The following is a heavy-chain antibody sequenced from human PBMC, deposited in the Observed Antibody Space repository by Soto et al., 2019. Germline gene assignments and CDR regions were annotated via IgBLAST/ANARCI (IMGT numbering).Heavy chain of an antibody. Sequence: QITLKESGPTLVKPTQTLTPTCTFSGFSVSTSGVGVAWIRQPPGKALEWLALINWDGDESYSPLLQSRVAITKHTSKNQVVLTMTNMDPVDTATYYCAHKGGRGAGMDVWGEGTTVTVSS. D-gene: IGHD2-15*01. V-gene: IGHV2-5*02. CDR2: INWDGDE. CDR3: AHKGGRGAGMDV. J-gene: IGHJ6*04. CDR1: GFSVSTSGVG.